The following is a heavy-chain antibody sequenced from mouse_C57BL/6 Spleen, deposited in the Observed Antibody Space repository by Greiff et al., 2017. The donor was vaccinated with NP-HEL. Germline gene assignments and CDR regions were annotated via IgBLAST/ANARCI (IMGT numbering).Heavy chain of an antibody. CDR1: GYTFTSYW. CDR2: IDPSDSET. CDR3: ARSLYGPGFDY. D-gene: IGHD1-1*02. V-gene: IGHV1-52*01. J-gene: IGHJ2*01. Sequence: QVQLQQPGAELVRPGSSVKLSCKASGYTFTSYWMHWVKQRPIQGLEWIGNIDPSDSETLYNQKFRDKATLTVDKSSSTAYMQLSSLTSEDSAVYYCARSLYGPGFDYWGQGTTRTVSS.